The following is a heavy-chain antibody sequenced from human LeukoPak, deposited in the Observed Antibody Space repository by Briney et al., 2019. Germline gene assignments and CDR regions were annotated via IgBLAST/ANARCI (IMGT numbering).Heavy chain of an antibody. CDR3: ARDVEGSGSYYSP. CDR1: GFTLSSYW. D-gene: IGHD3-10*01. CDR2: IKQDGSEK. J-gene: IGHJ4*02. V-gene: IGHV3-7*01. Sequence: GGSLRLSCAASGFTLSSYWMSWVRQAPGKGLEWVANIKQDGSEKYYVDSVKGRFTISTDNAKNSLYLQMNSLRAEDTAVYYCARDVEGSGSYYSPWGQGTRVTVSS.